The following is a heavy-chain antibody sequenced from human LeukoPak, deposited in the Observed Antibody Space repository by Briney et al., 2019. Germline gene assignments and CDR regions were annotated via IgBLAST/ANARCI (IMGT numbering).Heavy chain of an antibody. V-gene: IGHV1-2*02. Sequence: ASVKVSCKASGYTFTGYYMHWVRQAPGQGLEWMGWINPNSGGTNYAQKFQGRVTMTRDTSISTAYMELSRLRSGDTAVYYCARGSYYYGSGSYSPHYLNGGQGTLVTVSS. CDR2: INPNSGGT. J-gene: IGHJ4*02. CDR3: ARGSYYYGSGSYSPHYLN. D-gene: IGHD3-10*01. CDR1: GYTFTGYY.